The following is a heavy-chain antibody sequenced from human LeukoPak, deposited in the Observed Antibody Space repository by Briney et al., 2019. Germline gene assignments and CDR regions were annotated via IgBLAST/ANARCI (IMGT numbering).Heavy chain of an antibody. J-gene: IGHJ2*01. D-gene: IGHD2-2*03. CDR2: INPNSGGT. CDR3: ASLDIVVVPAAISRTEDWYFDL. V-gene: IGHV1-2*02. Sequence: PWASVKVSCKASGYTFTGYYMHWVRQAPGQGLEWMGWINPNSGGTNYAQKFQGRVTITADKSTSTAYMELSSLRSEDTAVYYCASLDIVVVPAAISRTEDWYFDLWGRGTLVTVSS. CDR1: GYTFTGYY.